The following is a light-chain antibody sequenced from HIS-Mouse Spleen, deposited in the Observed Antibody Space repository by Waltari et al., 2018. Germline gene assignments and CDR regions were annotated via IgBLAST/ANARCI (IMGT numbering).Light chain of an antibody. Sequence: QSALTQPASVSGSPGQSITIPCTGTSSDVGGYNYFSWYQQHPGKAPKLMIYDVSNRPSGVSNRFSGSKSGNTASLTISGLQAEDEADYYCGSYTSSSTWVFGGGTKLTVL. J-gene: IGLJ3*02. CDR3: GSYTSSSTWV. CDR1: SSDVGGYNY. CDR2: DVS. V-gene: IGLV2-14*03.